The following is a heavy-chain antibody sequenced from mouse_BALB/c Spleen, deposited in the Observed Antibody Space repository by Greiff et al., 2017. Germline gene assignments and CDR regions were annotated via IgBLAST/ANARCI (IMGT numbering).Heavy chain of an antibody. CDR1: GYTFTSYT. D-gene: IGHD2-14*01. J-gene: IGHJ4*01. CDR3: ARSWRYDDGPYAMDY. Sequence: QVQLKQSGAELARPGASVKMSCKASGYTFTSYTMHWVKQRPGQGLEWIGYINPSSGYTNYNQKFKDKATLTADKSSSTAYMQLSSLTSEDSAVYYCARSWRYDDGPYAMDYWGQGTSVTVSS. CDR2: INPSSGYT. V-gene: IGHV1-4*01.